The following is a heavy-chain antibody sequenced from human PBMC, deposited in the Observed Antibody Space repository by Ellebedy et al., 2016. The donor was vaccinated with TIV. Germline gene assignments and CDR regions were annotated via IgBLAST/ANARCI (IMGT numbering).Heavy chain of an antibody. CDR2: INASGGGST. CDR1: GYTFSSYY. V-gene: IGHV1-46*01. CDR3: ARGLGNNLGELSFLPDY. Sequence: AASVKVSCKASGYTFSSYYMHWVRQAPGQGLEWMGIINASGGGSTRYAPKFQGRVTMTRDTSTKTVYMEMSSLRSEDSALYYCARGLGNNLGELSFLPDYWGQGTLVTVSS. D-gene: IGHD3-16*02. J-gene: IGHJ4*02.